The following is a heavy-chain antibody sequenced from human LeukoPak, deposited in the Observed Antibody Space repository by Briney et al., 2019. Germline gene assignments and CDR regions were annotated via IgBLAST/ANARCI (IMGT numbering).Heavy chain of an antibody. J-gene: IGHJ4*02. CDR1: GFTFYTYA. Sequence: GGSLRLSCAASGFTFYTYAMTWVRQAPGKGLEWVSSISGSGDNTYYADSVKGRFTVSRDNSKNTLYLQMNSLRAEDTAVYYCAKGYSGYDWSHDYWGQGTLVTVSS. V-gene: IGHV3-23*01. CDR3: AKGYSGYDWSHDY. CDR2: ISGSGDNT. D-gene: IGHD5-12*01.